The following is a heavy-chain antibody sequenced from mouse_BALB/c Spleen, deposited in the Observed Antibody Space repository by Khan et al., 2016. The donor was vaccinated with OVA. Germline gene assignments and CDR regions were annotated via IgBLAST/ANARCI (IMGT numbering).Heavy chain of an antibody. D-gene: IGHD1-1*01. V-gene: IGHV5-6*01. CDR3: ADSLAGSFAY. Sequence: EVQLVESGGDLVKPGGSLKLSCAASGFTFSSYSMSWVRQTPDKRLEWVASISSGGDYTYYPDSVKGRFTISRDNAKNTLYLQMSDLKAEDRAMYYCADSLAGSFAYWGQGTLVTVSA. J-gene: IGHJ3*01. CDR2: ISSGGDYT. CDR1: GFTFSSYS.